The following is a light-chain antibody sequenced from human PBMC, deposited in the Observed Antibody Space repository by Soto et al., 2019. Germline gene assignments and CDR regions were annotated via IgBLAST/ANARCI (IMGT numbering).Light chain of an antibody. CDR2: SAS. J-gene: IGKJ4*01. CDR1: QGISNY. CDR3: LQLNRYPLT. V-gene: IGKV1-9*01. Sequence: DIQLTQSPSFLSASVGDRVTITCRASQGISNYLAWYQQKPGKAPELLVYSASTLQSGVPSRFSGGGSETEVSLTIGTLQPEDFATYYCLQLNRYPLTFGGGTKVDLK.